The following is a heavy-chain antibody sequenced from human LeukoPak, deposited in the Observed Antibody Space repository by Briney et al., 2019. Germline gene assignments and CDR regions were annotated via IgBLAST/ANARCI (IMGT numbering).Heavy chain of an antibody. V-gene: IGHV4-34*01. D-gene: IGHD6-6*01. CDR3: ARKSKQLVIYYFDY. CDR2: INHSGST. J-gene: IGHJ4*02. Sequence: PSETLSLTCAVYGGSFSGYYWSWIRQPPGKGLEWLGEINHSGSTNYNPSLKSRVTISVDTSKNQFSLKLSSVTAADTAVYYCARKSKQLVIYYFDYWGQGTLVTVSS. CDR1: GGSFSGYY.